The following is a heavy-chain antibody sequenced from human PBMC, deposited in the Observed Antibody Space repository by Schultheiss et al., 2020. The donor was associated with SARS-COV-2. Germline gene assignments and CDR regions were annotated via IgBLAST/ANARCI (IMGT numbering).Heavy chain of an antibody. Sequence: GGSLRLSCAASGFTFSSYAMSWVRQAPGKGLEWVSAISGSGGSTYYADSVKGRFTISRDNSKNTLYLQMNSLRAEDTAVYYCQSGVGATTGGYYYYYGMDVWGQGTTVTVSS. CDR2: ISGSGGST. CDR1: GFTFSSYA. V-gene: IGHV3-23*01. J-gene: IGHJ6*02. D-gene: IGHD1-26*01. CDR3: QSGVGATTGGYYYYYGMDV.